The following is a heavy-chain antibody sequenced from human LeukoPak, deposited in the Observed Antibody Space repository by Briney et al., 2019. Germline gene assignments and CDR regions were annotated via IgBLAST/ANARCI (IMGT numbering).Heavy chain of an antibody. D-gene: IGHD1-26*01. CDR3: ARPSGSYFYSDAFDI. CDR2: INPSGGST. V-gene: IGHV1-46*01. J-gene: IGHJ3*02. Sequence: ASVKVSCKASGFTFTTSYMHWVRQAPGQGLEWVGVINPSGGSTSYSQKFQGRVTMTRDMSTSTVYMELSSLRSEDTAVYYCARPSGSYFYSDAFDIWGQRTMVTVSS. CDR1: GFTFTTSY.